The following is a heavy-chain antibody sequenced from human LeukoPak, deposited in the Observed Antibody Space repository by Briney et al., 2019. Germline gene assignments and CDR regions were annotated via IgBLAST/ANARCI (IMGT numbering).Heavy chain of an antibody. D-gene: IGHD2-15*01. CDR1: GYTSTSYG. V-gene: IGHV1-18*01. CDR2: ISAYNGNT. CDR3: ARSTIGYCSGGSCYSLDYFDY. J-gene: IGHJ4*02. Sequence: ASVKVSCKASGYTSTSYGISWVRQAPGQGLEWMGWISAYNGNTNYAQKLQGRVTMTTDTSTSTAYMELRSLRSDDTAVYYCARSTIGYCSGGSCYSLDYFDYWGQGTLVTVSS.